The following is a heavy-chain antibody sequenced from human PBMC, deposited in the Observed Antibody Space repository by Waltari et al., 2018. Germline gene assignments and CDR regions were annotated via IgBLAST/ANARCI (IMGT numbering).Heavy chain of an antibody. D-gene: IGHD1-26*01. CDR2: IYTSGST. V-gene: IGHV4-61*09. CDR1: GGSISSGSYY. Sequence: QVQLQESGPGLVKPSQTLSLTCTVSGGSISSGSYYWSWIRQPAGKGLEWIGYIYTSGSTNSNPSLKSRVTISVDTSKNQFSLKLSSVTAADTAVYYCARDENSGSYDYWGQGTLVTVSS. CDR3: ARDENSGSYDY. J-gene: IGHJ4*02.